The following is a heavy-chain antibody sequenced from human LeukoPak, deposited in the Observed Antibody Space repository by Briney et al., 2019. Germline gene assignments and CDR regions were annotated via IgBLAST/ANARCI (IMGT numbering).Heavy chain of an antibody. J-gene: IGHJ4*02. Sequence: QTGGSLRLSCVAPGFTFSNYFMTWVRQAPGKGLEWVANIKPDGSAQYYADSVRGRFTISRDSAKNSVFLQMNSLRAEDTAVYHCARPYGVGWSGLEHWGRGTLVTVSS. CDR1: GFTFSNYF. V-gene: IGHV3-7*01. CDR2: IKPDGSAQ. CDR3: ARPYGVGWSGLEH. D-gene: IGHD6-19*01.